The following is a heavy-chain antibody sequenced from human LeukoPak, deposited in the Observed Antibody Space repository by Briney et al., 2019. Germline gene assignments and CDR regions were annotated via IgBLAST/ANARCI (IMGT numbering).Heavy chain of an antibody. J-gene: IGHJ3*02. V-gene: IGHV1-69*13. CDR3: ARPLSSGYYFLGAFDI. D-gene: IGHD3-22*01. Sequence: SVKVSCKASGGTFSSYAISWVRQAPGQGLEWMGGIIPIFGTANYAQKFQGRVTITADESTSTAYMELSSLRSEDTAVYYCARPLSSGYYFLGAFDIWGQGTMVAVSS. CDR1: GGTFSSYA. CDR2: IIPIFGTA.